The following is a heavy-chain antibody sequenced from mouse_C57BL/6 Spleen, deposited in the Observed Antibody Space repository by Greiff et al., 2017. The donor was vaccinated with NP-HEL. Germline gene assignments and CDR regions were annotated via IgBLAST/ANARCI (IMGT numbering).Heavy chain of an antibody. D-gene: IGHD2-12*01. V-gene: IGHV1-15*01. Sequence: VKLVESGAELVRPGASVTLSCKASGYTFTDYEMHWVKQTPVHGLEWIGAIDPETGGTAYNQKFKGKAILTADKSSSTAYMELRSLTSEDSAVYYCTRSYNYAMDYWGQGTSVTVSS. CDR3: TRSYNYAMDY. CDR1: GYTFTDYE. J-gene: IGHJ4*01. CDR2: IDPETGGT.